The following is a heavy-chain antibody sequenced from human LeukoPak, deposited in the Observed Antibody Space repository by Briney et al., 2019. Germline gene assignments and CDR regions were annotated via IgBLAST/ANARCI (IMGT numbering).Heavy chain of an antibody. Sequence: GESLKISCKGSGYSFTSYWIGWVRQMPGKGLEWMGIIYPGDSDTRYSPSFQGQVTISADKSISTAYLQWSSLKASDTAMYYCARAARYFDWLLYYGMDVWGQGTTVTVSS. J-gene: IGHJ6*02. D-gene: IGHD3-9*01. V-gene: IGHV5-51*01. CDR1: GYSFTSYW. CDR2: IYPGDSDT. CDR3: ARAARYFDWLLYYGMDV.